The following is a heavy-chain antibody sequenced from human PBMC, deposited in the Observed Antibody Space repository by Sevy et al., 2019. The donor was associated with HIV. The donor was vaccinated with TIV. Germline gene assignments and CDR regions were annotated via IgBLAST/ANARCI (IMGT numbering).Heavy chain of an antibody. D-gene: IGHD6-13*01. J-gene: IGHJ6*03. V-gene: IGHV3-66*02. Sequence: GGSLRLSCAASGFTVSSNYVSWVRQAPGKGLEWVSVIYSGGSTYYADSVKGRFTISRDNSKNTLYLQMNSLRAEDTAVYYCASKELVPGVYYYYYYMDVWGKGSTVTVSS. CDR1: GFTVSSNY. CDR3: ASKELVPGVYYYYYYMDV. CDR2: IYSGGST.